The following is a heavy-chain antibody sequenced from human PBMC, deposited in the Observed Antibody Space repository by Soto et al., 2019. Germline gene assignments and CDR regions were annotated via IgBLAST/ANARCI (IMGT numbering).Heavy chain of an antibody. CDR2: INWNGGST. D-gene: IGHD2-15*01. J-gene: IGHJ4*02. CDR3: ARGYCSGGSCVLYYFDY. CDR1: GFTFDDYG. Sequence: GGSLRLSCAASGFTFDDYGMSWVRQAPGKGLEWVSGINWNGGSTGYADSVKGRFTISRDNAKNSLYLQMNSLRAEDTALYYCARGYCSGGSCVLYYFDYWGQGTLVTVSS. V-gene: IGHV3-20*04.